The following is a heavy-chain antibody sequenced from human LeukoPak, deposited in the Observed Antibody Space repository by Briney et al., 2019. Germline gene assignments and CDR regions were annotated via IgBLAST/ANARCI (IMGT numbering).Heavy chain of an antibody. V-gene: IGHV3-23*01. CDR3: ARDQRGQSFDY. CDR1: GFTFSSYA. CDR2: ISGSGGST. J-gene: IGHJ4*02. Sequence: GSLRLSCAASGFTFSSYAMSWVRQAPGKVLEWVSAISGSGGSTYYADSVKGRFTISRDNSKNTLYLQMNSLRAEDTAVYYCARDQRGQSFDYWGQGTLVTVSS.